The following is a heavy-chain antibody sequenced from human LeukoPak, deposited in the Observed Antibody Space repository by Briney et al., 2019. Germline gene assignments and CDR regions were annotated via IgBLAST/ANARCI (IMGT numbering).Heavy chain of an antibody. Sequence: GESLKISCKGSGYSFTSYWIGWVRQMPGKGLEWMGIIYPGDSDTRYSPSFQGQVTISADKSISTAYLQWSSLKASDTAMYYCARGGFSYLQLDAFHIWGQGTMVTVSP. V-gene: IGHV5-51*01. CDR3: ARGGFSYLQLDAFHI. D-gene: IGHD3-3*01. J-gene: IGHJ3*02. CDR1: GYSFTSYW. CDR2: IYPGDSDT.